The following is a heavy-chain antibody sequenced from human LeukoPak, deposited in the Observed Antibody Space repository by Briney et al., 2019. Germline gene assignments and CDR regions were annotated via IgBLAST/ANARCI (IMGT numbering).Heavy chain of an antibody. CDR1: GYTLTELS. CDR3: ARGGSSWFLFDY. V-gene: IGHV1-2*02. Sequence: ASVKVSCKVSGYTLTELSIHWVRQAPGQGLEWMGWINPNSGGTNYAQKFQGRVTMTRDTSISTAYMELSRLRSDDTAVYYCARGGSSWFLFDYWGQGTLVTVSS. CDR2: INPNSGGT. J-gene: IGHJ4*02. D-gene: IGHD6-13*01.